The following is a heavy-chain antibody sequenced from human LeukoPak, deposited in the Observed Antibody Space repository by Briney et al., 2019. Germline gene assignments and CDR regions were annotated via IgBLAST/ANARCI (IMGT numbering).Heavy chain of an antibody. V-gene: IGHV4-38-2*02. Sequence: PSETLSLTCGVSSYSISSGYYWGWIRQPPGKGLEWIGSIYHSGSTYYNPSLKSCVTISVDTSKNQFSLKLSSVTAADTAVYYCARESRLSSGWYMDYWGQGTLVTVSS. CDR3: ARESRLSSGWYMDY. D-gene: IGHD6-19*01. CDR2: IYHSGST. CDR1: SYSISSGYY. J-gene: IGHJ4*02.